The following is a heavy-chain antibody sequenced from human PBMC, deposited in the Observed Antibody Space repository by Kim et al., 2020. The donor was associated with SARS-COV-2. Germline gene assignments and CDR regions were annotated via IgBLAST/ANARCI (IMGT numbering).Heavy chain of an antibody. CDR1: GFTFSSYS. V-gene: IGHV3-48*04. Sequence: GGSLRLSCAASGFTFSSYSMNWVRQAPGKGLEWVSYISSSSSTIYYADSVKGRFTISRDNAKNSLYLQMNSLRAEDTAVYYCARSSGYGSGTLHYGMDVWGQGTTVTVSS. D-gene: IGHD3-10*01. J-gene: IGHJ6*02. CDR3: ARSSGYGSGTLHYGMDV. CDR2: ISSSSSTI.